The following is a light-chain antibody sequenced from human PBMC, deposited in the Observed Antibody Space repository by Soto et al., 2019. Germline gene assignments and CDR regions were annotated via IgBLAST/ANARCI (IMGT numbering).Light chain of an antibody. CDR3: MQSPHTIP. V-gene: IGKV2-28*01. CDR2: LGS. Sequence: DIVMTQSPLSLPVTPGEPASISCRSSQSLLHSNGYNYLDWYLQKPGQSPQLLIYLGSNRASGVPDRLSGSGSGTVFTLKISRVEAEDVGVYYCMQSPHTIPFCHGTRLAIK. CDR1: QSLLHSNGYNY. J-gene: IGKJ5*01.